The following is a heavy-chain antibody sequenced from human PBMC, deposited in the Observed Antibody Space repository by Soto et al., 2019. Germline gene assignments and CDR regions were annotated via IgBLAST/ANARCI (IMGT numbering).Heavy chain of an antibody. J-gene: IGHJ4*02. CDR3: TTLGYWSGGTYYSLDY. CDR2: IKSKTDGGTT. CDR1: GFTFSNAW. Sequence: GGSLRLSCAASGFTFSNAWMNWVRQAPGKGLEWVGRIKSKTDGGTTDYAEPVKGRFTISRDDSKNTLFLQMNSLRTEDAAVYFCTTLGYWSGGTYYSLDYWGQGTLVTVS. V-gene: IGHV3-15*07. D-gene: IGHD2-15*01.